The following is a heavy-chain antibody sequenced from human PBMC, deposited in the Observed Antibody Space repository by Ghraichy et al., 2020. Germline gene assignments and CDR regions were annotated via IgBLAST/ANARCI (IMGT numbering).Heavy chain of an antibody. CDR1: GFSFDTYS. Sequence: GGSLRLSCAASGFSFDTYSMNWVRQAPGKGLEWVAYISSGSSYINYADSVKGRFTISRDNARNSLFLQMTSLRDEDTAVYYCTRSGRGNGTPRGFDSWGQGTLVTVS. CDR2: ISSGSSYI. V-gene: IGHV3-21*01. D-gene: IGHD1-1*01. CDR3: TRSGRGNGTPRGFDS. J-gene: IGHJ5*01.